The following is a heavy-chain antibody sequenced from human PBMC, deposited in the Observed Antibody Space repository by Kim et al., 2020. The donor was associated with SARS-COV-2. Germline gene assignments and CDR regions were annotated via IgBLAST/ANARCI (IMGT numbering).Heavy chain of an antibody. D-gene: IGHD5-18*01. CDR2: IGTAGDT. V-gene: IGHV3-13*01. Sequence: GGSLRLSCAASGFTFSSYDMHWVRQATGKGLEWVSAIGTAGDTYYPGSVKGRFTISRENAKNSLYLQMNSLRAGDTAVYYCARGDTAMGFDYWGQGTLVTVSS. CDR3: ARGDTAMGFDY. J-gene: IGHJ4*02. CDR1: GFTFSSYD.